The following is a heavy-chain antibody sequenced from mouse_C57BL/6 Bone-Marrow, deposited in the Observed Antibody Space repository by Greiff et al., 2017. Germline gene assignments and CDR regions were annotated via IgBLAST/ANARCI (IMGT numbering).Heavy chain of an antibody. CDR1: GFTFSDYY. CDR2: INYDGSST. V-gene: IGHV5-16*01. CDR3: ARDLYYDYDGYFDY. J-gene: IGHJ2*01. D-gene: IGHD2-4*01. Sequence: EVKLVESEGGLVQPGSSMKLSCTASGFTFSDYYMAWVRQVPEKGLEWVANINYDGSSTYYLDSLKSRFIISRDNAKNILYLQMSSLKSEDTATYYCARDLYYDYDGYFDYWGQGTTLTVSS.